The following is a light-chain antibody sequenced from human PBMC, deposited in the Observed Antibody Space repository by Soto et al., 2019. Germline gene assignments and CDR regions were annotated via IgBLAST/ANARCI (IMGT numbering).Light chain of an antibody. J-gene: IGKJ1*01. V-gene: IGKV4-1*01. CDR1: QSVLYSSNNKNY. CDR3: QQYYSTHWT. CDR2: WAS. Sequence: DIVMTQSPDSLAVSLGERATINCKSSQSVLYSSNNKNYLAWYQQKPGQPPKLLIYWASTRESGVPDRFSVSGSGTDFTLAISSLQAEDVAVYYCQQYYSTHWTFGQGTKVEIK.